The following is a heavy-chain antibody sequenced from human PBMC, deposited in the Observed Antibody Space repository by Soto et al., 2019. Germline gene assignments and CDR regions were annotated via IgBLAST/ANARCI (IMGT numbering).Heavy chain of an antibody. CDR1: GVSVSDDDYH. CDR3: ARDIRAALGSVVFDV. V-gene: IGHV4-30-4*01. J-gene: IGHJ3*01. Sequence: QVQLQESGPGLVTPSQTLSLLCTVTGVSVSDDDYHWGWVRQPPGKGLEWIGCIYHSGPTYYNSSLMTRLTMTLDTSKNQFSLKLTSVTVADTALYFCARDIRAALGSVVFDVWGQGKMVTVSS. D-gene: IGHD6-13*01. CDR2: IYHSGPT.